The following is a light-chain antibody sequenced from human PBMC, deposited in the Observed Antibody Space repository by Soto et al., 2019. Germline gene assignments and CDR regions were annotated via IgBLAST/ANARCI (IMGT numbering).Light chain of an antibody. CDR1: QAFNTW. V-gene: IGKV1-12*01. CDR2: GAS. Sequence: DIQMTQSPSSVSASVGDRVTITCRASQAFNTWLAWYQQKAGKAPKLLIYGASRLQSGVPSRFSGSGSGTEFTLTISSLQSEDFAVYYCQQRSNWPRTFGQGTKVDIK. CDR3: QQRSNWPRT. J-gene: IGKJ1*01.